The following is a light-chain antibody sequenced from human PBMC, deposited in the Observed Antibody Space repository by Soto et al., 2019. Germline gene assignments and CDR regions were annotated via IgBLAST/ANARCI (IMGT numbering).Light chain of an antibody. Sequence: ETVLTQSPGTLSLSPGERATLSCRASQTIRSNYLAWYRQTPGQAPRLLIYGASNRATGIADRFSGSGSGTYFTLIISRLEPEDFALYYCPQYGSSPWTFGQGTKVEIK. CDR3: PQYGSSPWT. CDR1: QTIRSNY. V-gene: IGKV3-20*01. J-gene: IGKJ1*01. CDR2: GAS.